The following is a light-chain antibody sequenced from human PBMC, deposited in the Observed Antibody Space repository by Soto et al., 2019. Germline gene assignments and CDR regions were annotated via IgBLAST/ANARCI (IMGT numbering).Light chain of an antibody. CDR3: QQYDGAPLP. CDR2: AAS. V-gene: IGKV3-20*01. J-gene: IGKJ3*01. CDR1: QTLSINS. Sequence: EIVLTQSPDTLSLSPGERATLFCRASQTLSINSLAWYQQKPGQAPRLLIYAASTRDTGIPDRLNRSESRTDSALTINRMEPEDLAVYYCQQYDGAPLPFAPGTKVDVK.